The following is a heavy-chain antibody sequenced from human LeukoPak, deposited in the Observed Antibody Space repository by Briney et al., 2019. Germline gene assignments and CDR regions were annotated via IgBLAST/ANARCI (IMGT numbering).Heavy chain of an antibody. CDR3: VREDTPATANY. CDR2: ISGGGDIT. J-gene: IGHJ4*02. CDR1: GFNFANHA. D-gene: IGHD2-21*02. V-gene: IGHV3-23*01. Sequence: GGSLRLSCAASGFNFANHAMSWVRQTAGKGLEWVSAISGGGDITYYADSVKGRFTISRDNSKDTLFLQMHSLRPGDTAVYYCVREDTPATANYWGQGTLVTISP.